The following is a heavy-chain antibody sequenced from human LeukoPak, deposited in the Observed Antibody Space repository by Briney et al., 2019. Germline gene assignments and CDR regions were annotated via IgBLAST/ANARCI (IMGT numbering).Heavy chain of an antibody. V-gene: IGHV4-38-2*01. CDR3: ARQDEYCIGGTCYSMAFDI. CDR1: GYSITRGNY. CDR2: ISQSGST. D-gene: IGHD2-15*01. J-gene: IGHJ3*02. Sequence: PSETLSLTCVVSGYSITRGNYWGWIRQPPGKGLKWIGSISQSGSTYNNPSLKSRVTILKDTSKNQLSLKLSSVTAADTAVYYCARQDEYCIGGTCYSMAFDIWGQGTMVTVSS.